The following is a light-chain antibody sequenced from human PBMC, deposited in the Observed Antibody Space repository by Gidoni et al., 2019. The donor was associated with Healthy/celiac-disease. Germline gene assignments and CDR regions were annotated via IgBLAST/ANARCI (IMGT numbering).Light chain of an antibody. J-gene: IGKJ1*01. CDR3: QQYYSSVT. CDR1: QGISSY. Sequence: AIRMTQSPSSFSASTGDRVTITCRASQGISSYLAWYQQKPGKAPKLLIYAAPTLQSGVPSRFSGSGSGTDFTLTISCLQSEDFATYYCQQYYSSVTFGQGTKVEIK. V-gene: IGKV1-8*01. CDR2: AAP.